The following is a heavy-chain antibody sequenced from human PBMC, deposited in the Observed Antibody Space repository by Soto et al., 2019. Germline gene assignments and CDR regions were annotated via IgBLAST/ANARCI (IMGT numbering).Heavy chain of an antibody. J-gene: IGHJ4*02. CDR3: ARVSRAMIVVVITVSFDY. CDR1: GFTFNTYA. Sequence: QVQLVESGGGVVQPGRSLRLSCAASGFTFNTYAMHWVRQAPGKGLEWVAVISYDGSNKYYADSVEGRFTISRDNARDTLYLQMNSLRAEDTAVYYCARVSRAMIVVVITVSFDYWGQGSLVTVSS. D-gene: IGHD3-22*01. V-gene: IGHV3-30-3*01. CDR2: ISYDGSNK.